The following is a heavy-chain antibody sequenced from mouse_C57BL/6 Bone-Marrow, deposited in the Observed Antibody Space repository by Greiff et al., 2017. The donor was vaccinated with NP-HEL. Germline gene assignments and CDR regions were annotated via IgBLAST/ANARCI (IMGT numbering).Heavy chain of an antibody. CDR2: IHPNSGST. CDR3: ASSPRSLYGGVYFDY. Sequence: QVQLQQPGAELVKPGASVKLSCKASGYTFTSYWMHWVKQRPGQGLEWIGMIHPNSGSTNYNEKFKSKATLTVDKSSSTAYMQLSSLTSEDSAVYYCASSPRSLYGGVYFDYWGKGTTLTVSS. V-gene: IGHV1-64*01. CDR1: GYTFTSYW. D-gene: IGHD1-1*01. J-gene: IGHJ2*01.